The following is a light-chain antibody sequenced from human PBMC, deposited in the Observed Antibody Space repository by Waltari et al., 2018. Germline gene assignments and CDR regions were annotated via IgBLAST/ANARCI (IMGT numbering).Light chain of an antibody. CDR3: QSYDSSLSVV. CDR2: DNN. CDR1: SSNIGAGYD. Sequence: QSVLTQPPSVSGAPGQRVTISCTGSSSNIGAGYDVPWYQQLPGTAPKLLIYDNNNRPPGVPDRFSGSKSGTSASLAITGLQAEDEADYYCQSYDSSLSVVFGGGTKLTVL. V-gene: IGLV1-40*01. J-gene: IGLJ2*01.